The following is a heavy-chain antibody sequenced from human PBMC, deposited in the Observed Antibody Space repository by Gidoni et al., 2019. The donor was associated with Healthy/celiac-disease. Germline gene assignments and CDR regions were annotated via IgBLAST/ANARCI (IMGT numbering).Heavy chain of an antibody. CDR3: AKDGRYSSSWYDLEVDYFDY. CDR1: GLTFSSYA. CDR2: ISGSGGST. V-gene: IGHV3-23*01. Sequence: EVQLLESGGGLVQPGGSLRLSCAASGLTFSSYAMSWVRQAPGKGLEWVSAISGSGGSTYYADSVKGRFTISRDNSKNTLYLQMNSLRAEDTAVYYCAKDGRYSSSWYDLEVDYFDYWGQGTLVTVSS. D-gene: IGHD6-13*01. J-gene: IGHJ4*02.